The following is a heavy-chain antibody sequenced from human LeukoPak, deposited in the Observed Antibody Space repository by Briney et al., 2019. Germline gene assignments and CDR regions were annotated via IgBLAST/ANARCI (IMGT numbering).Heavy chain of an antibody. D-gene: IGHD6-19*01. CDR3: ASRGIAVAEDDPYYYYYGMDV. CDR1: GGTFSSYA. J-gene: IGHJ6*02. CDR2: IIPIFGTA. V-gene: IGHV1-69*05. Sequence: EASVKVSCKASGGTFSSYAISWVRQAPGQGLEWMGGIIPIFGTANYAQKFQGRVTITTDESTSTAYMELSSLRSEDTAVYYCASRGIAVAEDDPYYYYYGMDVWGQGTTVTVSS.